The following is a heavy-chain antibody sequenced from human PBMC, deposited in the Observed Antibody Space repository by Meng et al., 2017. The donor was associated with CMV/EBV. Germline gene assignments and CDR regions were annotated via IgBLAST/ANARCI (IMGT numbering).Heavy chain of an antibody. D-gene: IGHD6-13*01. J-gene: IGHJ6*02. CDR2: INSDGSST. Sequence: GESLKISCAASGFTFSSYWMHWVRQAPGKGLVWVSRINSDGSSTSYADSVKGRFTISRDNAKNTLYLQMNSLRAEDTAVYYCARDSSSWYSRDYYYYGMDVRGQGTTVTVSS. CDR1: GFTFSSYW. V-gene: IGHV3-74*01. CDR3: ARDSSSWYSRDYYYYGMDV.